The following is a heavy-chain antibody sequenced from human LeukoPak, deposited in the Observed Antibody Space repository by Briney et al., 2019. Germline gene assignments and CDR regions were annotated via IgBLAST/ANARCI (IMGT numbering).Heavy chain of an antibody. CDR3: ARDVRSSGWFDF. CDR1: GFTFSSHW. CDR2: IKEDGSEK. J-gene: IGHJ4*02. V-gene: IGHV3-7*01. D-gene: IGHD6-19*01. Sequence: PGGSLRLSCAASGFTFSSHWMGWVRRAPGKGLEWVANIKEDGSEKHYVDSVEGRFTISRDNAKNSLHLQMNSLRAEDMAVYYCARDVRSSGWFDFWGQGTLVTVSS.